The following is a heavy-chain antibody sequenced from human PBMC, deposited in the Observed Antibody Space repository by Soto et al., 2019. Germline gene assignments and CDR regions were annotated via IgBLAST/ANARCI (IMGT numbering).Heavy chain of an antibody. CDR2: ISTYNGNT. Sequence: QVPLVQYGAEVKKPGASVKVACKASGYTFTTYGMSWVRQAPGQGLDWMGWISTYNGNTKYAERLQGRVTMTTDTTTSTAYMELRSLRSDDTAVYYCARGPTDYYDNSGNYFLDYWGQGTLVTVSS. D-gene: IGHD3-22*01. CDR3: ARGPTDYYDNSGNYFLDY. V-gene: IGHV1-18*01. J-gene: IGHJ4*02. CDR1: GYTFTTYG.